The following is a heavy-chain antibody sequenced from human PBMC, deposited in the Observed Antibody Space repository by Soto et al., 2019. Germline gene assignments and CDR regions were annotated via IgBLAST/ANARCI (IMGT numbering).Heavy chain of an antibody. J-gene: IGHJ3*02. CDR3: AKFRSWDRWRAFDI. V-gene: IGHV4-4*02. D-gene: IGHD6-13*01. CDR2: IYHSGST. Sequence: SETLSLTCAVSGGSISSTNWWSWVRQPPGKGLEWIGEIYHSGSTNYNPSLESRITISVDKSKNQLSLKLSSVTAADTAVYYCAKFRSWDRWRAFDIWGQGTMVTVSS. CDR1: GGSISSTNW.